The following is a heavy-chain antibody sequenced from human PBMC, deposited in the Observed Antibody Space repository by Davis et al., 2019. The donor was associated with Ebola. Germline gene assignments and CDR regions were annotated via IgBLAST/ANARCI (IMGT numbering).Heavy chain of an antibody. J-gene: IGHJ4*02. CDR3: AKNIWEVVVVAATPDY. Sequence: GESLKISCAASGFTFSSYAMHWVRQAPGKGLEWVAVISYDGSNKYYADSVKGRFTISRDNSKNTLYLQMNSLRAEDTAVYYCAKNIWEVVVVAATPDYWGQGTLVTVSS. D-gene: IGHD2-15*01. CDR2: ISYDGSNK. CDR1: GFTFSSYA. V-gene: IGHV3-30-3*02.